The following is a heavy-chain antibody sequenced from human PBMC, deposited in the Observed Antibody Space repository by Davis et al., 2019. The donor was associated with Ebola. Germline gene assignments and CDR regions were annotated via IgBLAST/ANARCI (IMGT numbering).Heavy chain of an antibody. V-gene: IGHV4-34*01. Sequence: MPSETLSLTCAVYGGSFSDYFWSWIRQSPGKGMEWIGQISHGGFTSYNSSLESRFTISMDTSKNQFYLRLDSVTAADTAVYYCARTAMTSVSDLGLGYNYFDPWGQGSLVTVSS. CDR2: ISHGGFT. CDR3: ARTAMTSVSDLGLGYNYFDP. D-gene: IGHD1-20*01. J-gene: IGHJ5*02. CDR1: GGSFSDYF.